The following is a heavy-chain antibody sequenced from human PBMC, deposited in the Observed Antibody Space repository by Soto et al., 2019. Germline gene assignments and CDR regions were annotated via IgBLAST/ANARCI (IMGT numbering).Heavy chain of an antibody. CDR3: IRDPYGST. V-gene: IGHV3-15*01. CDR1: GFTFSTAW. CDR2: IKTTSDGETI. D-gene: IGHD3-10*01. Sequence: EVQLVESGGGLVKPGESLRLSCAASGFTFSTAWMTWVRQAPGRGLEWVARIKTTSDGETIHYAAPVKGRFTISRDDSKDTLFLQMNSLKIEDTALYYCIRDPYGSTWGQGTLVTVSS. J-gene: IGHJ5*02.